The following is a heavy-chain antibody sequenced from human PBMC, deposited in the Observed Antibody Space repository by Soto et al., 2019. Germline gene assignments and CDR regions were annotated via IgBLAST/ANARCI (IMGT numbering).Heavy chain of an antibody. CDR3: SRVRQLVGYCYYYMDV. V-gene: IGHV1-18*01. Sequence: QVQLLQSGAEVKKPGASVTVSCKASGYTFTNYGITWVRQAPGQGLEWMGWISAYNGNTQYTQRLQGRVTLTTDTSTSTAYMERRGLRSDDTAVYYCSRVRQLVGYCYYYMDVWGKGNTVTVSS. CDR1: GYTFTNYG. CDR2: ISAYNGNT. D-gene: IGHD6-6*01. J-gene: IGHJ6*03.